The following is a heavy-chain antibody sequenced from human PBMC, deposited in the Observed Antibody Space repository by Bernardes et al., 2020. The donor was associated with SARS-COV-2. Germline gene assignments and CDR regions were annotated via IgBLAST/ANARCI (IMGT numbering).Heavy chain of an antibody. CDR2: IRNKGSNYST. V-gene: IGHV3-72*01. CDR3: AREVPKFRDSSGYAHYYYAMDV. D-gene: IGHD3-22*01. J-gene: IGHJ6*01. Sequence: WGSLRLSCAASGFTFSDHYMDWVRQAPGTGLEWVGRIRNKGSNYSTKYAASVEGRFIISRDDSRKSLYLQMNSLKTEDTAVYYCAREVPKFRDSSGYAHYYYAMDVWGQGTTVTVSS. CDR1: GFTFSDHY.